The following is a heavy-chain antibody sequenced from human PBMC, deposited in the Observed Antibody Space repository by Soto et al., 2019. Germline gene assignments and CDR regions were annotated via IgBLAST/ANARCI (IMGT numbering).Heavy chain of an antibody. CDR1: GGSFSGYY. Sequence: QVQLQQWGAGLLKPSETLSLTCAVYGGSFSGYYWSWIRQPPGKGLEWIGEINHSGSTNYNPSLKSRVTIPVDTSKNQFSLKLSSVTAADTAVYYCARGRTYSKYYYYGMDVWGQGTTVTVSS. CDR2: INHSGST. J-gene: IGHJ6*02. CDR3: ARGRTYSKYYYYGMDV. D-gene: IGHD4-4*01. V-gene: IGHV4-34*01.